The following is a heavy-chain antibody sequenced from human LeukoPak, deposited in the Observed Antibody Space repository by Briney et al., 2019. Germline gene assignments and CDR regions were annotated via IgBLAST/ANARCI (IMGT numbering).Heavy chain of an antibody. CDR1: GFTFSSYA. J-gene: IGHJ4*02. D-gene: IGHD6-13*01. V-gene: IGHV3-23*01. CDR3: AKAQHSSSHL. CDR2: ISGSGDRT. Sequence: GGSLRLSFAASGFTFSSYARSWVRQAPGKGLEWVSAISGSGDRTYYADSVKGRFTISRDNSKNTLYLQMNSLRAEDTAVYYCAKAQHSSSHLWGQGTLVTVSS.